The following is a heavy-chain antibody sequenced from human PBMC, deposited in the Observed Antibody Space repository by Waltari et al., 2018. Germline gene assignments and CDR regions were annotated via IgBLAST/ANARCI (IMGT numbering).Heavy chain of an antibody. Sequence: EVQLLESGGGLVQPGGSLRLSCAASGFTFSSYAMSWVRQAPGQGLEWVSAISGSGGSTYYADSVKGRFTISRDNSKNTLYLQMNSLRAEDTAVYYCATPRVVPARGITGTTDYWGQGTLVTVSS. CDR3: ATPRVVPARGITGTTDY. D-gene: IGHD1-20*01. V-gene: IGHV3-23*01. J-gene: IGHJ4*02. CDR1: GFTFSSYA. CDR2: ISGSGGST.